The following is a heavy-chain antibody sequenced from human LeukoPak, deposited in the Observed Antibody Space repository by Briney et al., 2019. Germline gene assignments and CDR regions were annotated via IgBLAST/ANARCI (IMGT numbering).Heavy chain of an antibody. CDR3: AELGYCSGGSCYLPDY. J-gene: IGHJ4*02. CDR2: IIPIFGTA. V-gene: IGHV1-69*05. CDR1: GGTFSSYA. D-gene: IGHD2-15*01. Sequence: ASVKVSCKASGGTFSSYAISWVRQAPGQGLEWMGRIIPIFGTANYAQKFQGRVTITTDESTSTAYMELSSLRSEDTAVYYCAELGYCSGGSCYLPDYWGQGTLVTVSS.